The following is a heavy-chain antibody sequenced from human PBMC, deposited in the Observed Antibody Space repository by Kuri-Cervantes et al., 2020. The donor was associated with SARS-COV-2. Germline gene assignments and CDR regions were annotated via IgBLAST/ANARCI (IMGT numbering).Heavy chain of an antibody. Sequence: LFCGVYGGSLSIFHWNCVREPRGKGLEWIGEINYSGTTNYNTSLKSRVTISVDTSKNLFSLNLTSVTAADTAVYFRARPRRHTNGWFAPGYYMDVWGKGTTVTVSS. V-gene: IGHV4-34*01. J-gene: IGHJ6*03. D-gene: IGHD6-19*01. CDR3: ARPRRHTNGWFAPGYYMDV. CDR1: GGSLSIFH. CDR2: INYSGTT.